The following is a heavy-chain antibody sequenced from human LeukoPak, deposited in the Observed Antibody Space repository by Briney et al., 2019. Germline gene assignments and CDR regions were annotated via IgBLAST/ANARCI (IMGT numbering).Heavy chain of an antibody. J-gene: IGHJ6*02. D-gene: IGHD2-2*01. CDR2: IYHSGST. CDR3: ARRADHDIVVVPAALRYYYYYYGMDV. V-gene: IGHV4-30-2*01. CDR1: GGSISSGGYS. Sequence: PSETLSLTCAVSGGSISSGGYSWSWIRQPPGKGLEWIGYIYHSGSTNYNPSLKSRVTISVDTSKNQFSLKLSSVTAADTAVYYCARRADHDIVVVPAALRYYYYYYGMDVWGQGTTVTVSS.